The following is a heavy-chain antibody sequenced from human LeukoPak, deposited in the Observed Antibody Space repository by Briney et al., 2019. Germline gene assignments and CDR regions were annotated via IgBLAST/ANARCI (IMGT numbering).Heavy chain of an antibody. CDR1: GYTFTSYY. CDR3: ARGPQAAGYDY. CDR2: MNPNSGNT. J-gene: IGHJ4*02. D-gene: IGHD6-13*01. V-gene: IGHV1-8*02. Sequence: ASVKVSCKASGYTFTSYYMHWVRQATGQGLEWMGWMNPNSGNTGHAQKFQGRVTMTRNTSISTAYMELSSLRSEDTAVYYCARGPQAAGYDYWGQGTLVTVSS.